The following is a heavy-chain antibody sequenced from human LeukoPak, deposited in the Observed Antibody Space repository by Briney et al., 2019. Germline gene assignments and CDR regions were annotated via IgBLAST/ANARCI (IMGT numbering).Heavy chain of an antibody. V-gene: IGHV3-30*04. CDR1: GFTFSSYA. CDR3: ARAYYESSAYRHAVYFDY. J-gene: IGHJ4*02. Sequence: PGGSLRLSCAASGFTFSSYAMHWVRQAPGKGLEWVAVISYDGSNKYYADSVKGRFTISRDNSKNSVYLQMNSLSSDDTAVYYCARAYYESSAYRHAVYFDYWGQGTLVTVSS. D-gene: IGHD3-22*01. CDR2: ISYDGSNK.